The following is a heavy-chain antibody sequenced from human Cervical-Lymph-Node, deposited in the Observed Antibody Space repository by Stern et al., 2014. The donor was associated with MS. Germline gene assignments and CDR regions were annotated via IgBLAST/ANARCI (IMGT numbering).Heavy chain of an antibody. D-gene: IGHD2/OR15-2a*01. CDR3: ARVWTTFSVHFYYGMDV. V-gene: IGHV3-30*01. CDR1: GFTLSSYA. J-gene: IGHJ6*02. CDR2: VSYDGSDK. Sequence: QMQLVQSAGGVVQPARPLRLSCAEPGFTLSSYALPWVRQAPGKGLEWAAAVSYDGSDKYYANSVKGRFTISRDNSKNTLDLQMNSLRPEDTAVYYCARVWTTFSVHFYYGMDVWGQGTTVTVSS.